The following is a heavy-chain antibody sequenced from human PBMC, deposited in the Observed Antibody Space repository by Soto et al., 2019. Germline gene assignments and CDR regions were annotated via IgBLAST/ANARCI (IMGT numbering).Heavy chain of an antibody. CDR1: GGSISSGGYS. CDR3: ARASGYYYYYYGMDV. Sequence: TLSLTCAVCGGSISSGGYSGSWIRQPPGKGLEWIGYIYHSGSTYYNPSLKSRVTISVDRSKNQFSLKLSSVTAADTAVYYCARASGYYYYYYGMDVWGQGTTVTVSS. V-gene: IGHV4-30-2*01. CDR2: IYHSGST. J-gene: IGHJ6*02. D-gene: IGHD3-22*01.